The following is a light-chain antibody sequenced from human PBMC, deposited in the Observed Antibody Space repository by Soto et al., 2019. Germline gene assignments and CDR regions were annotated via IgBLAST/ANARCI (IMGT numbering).Light chain of an antibody. CDR3: QHYSAFSVT. Sequence: DIQMTQSPSTLSASVEDRVAITCRASQNIGDLLAWYQQKPGEAPKLLIYKASYLESGVPSRFSGSGSGTEFTLTISSLQPGDIATYYCQHYSAFSVTFGQGTKLEIK. CDR1: QNIGDL. CDR2: KAS. J-gene: IGKJ1*01. V-gene: IGKV1-5*03.